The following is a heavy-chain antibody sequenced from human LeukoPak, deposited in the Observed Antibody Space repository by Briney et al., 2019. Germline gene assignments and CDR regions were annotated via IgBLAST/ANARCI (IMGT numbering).Heavy chain of an antibody. CDR3: ARDSSGWYGPWY. CDR1: GYTFTGYY. V-gene: IGHV1-2*02. D-gene: IGHD6-19*01. Sequence: ASVKVSCKASGYTFTGYYMHWVRQAPGQGLEWMGWVNPNSGGTNYAQKFQGRVTMTRDTSISAAYMELSRLRSDDTAVYYCARDSSGWYGPWYWGQGTLVTVSS. J-gene: IGHJ4*02. CDR2: VNPNSGGT.